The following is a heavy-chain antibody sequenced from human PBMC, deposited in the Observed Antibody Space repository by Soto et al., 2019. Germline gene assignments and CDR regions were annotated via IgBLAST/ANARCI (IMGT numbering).Heavy chain of an antibody. D-gene: IGHD6-6*01. CDR2: ISGSDDST. J-gene: IGHJ4*02. CDR3: AKRSSSSTFDY. CDR1: GFTFSSYA. V-gene: IGHV3-23*01. Sequence: QRLSCAASGFTFSSYAMSWVRQAPGKGLEWVSVISGSDDSTYYADSVKGRFTISRDNSKNTLYLQMNSLRAEDTAVYYCAKRSSSSTFDYWGQGTLVTVSS.